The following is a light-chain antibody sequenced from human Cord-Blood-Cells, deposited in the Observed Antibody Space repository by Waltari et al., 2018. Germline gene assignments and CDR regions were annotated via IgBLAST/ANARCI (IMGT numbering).Light chain of an antibody. Sequence: QSALTQPASVSGSPGQSITLSSTGTSSYVGGYNYFSWYQQHPGKAPKLMIYDVSNRPSGVSNRFSGSKSGNTASLTISGLQAEDEADYYCSSYTSSSNWVFGGGTKLTVL. CDR1: SSYVGGYNY. CDR3: SSYTSSSNWV. V-gene: IGLV2-14*03. CDR2: DVS. J-gene: IGLJ3*02.